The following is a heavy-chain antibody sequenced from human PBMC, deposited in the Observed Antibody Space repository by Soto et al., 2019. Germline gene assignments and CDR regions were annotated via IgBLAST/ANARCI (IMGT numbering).Heavy chain of an antibody. V-gene: IGHV1-18*01. D-gene: IGHD5-12*01. CDR1: GYTFINYH. CDR3: AKSPRGEMATD. Sequence: QVPLVQSGGEVKKPGASVTVSCTASGYTFINYHITWVRQTPGQGIEWMAWINTYNGMTDDAQKFQGRVTMTRDTSTSTAYMELRNLGSDDTAVYFCAKSPRGEMATDWGQGTLVTVSS. J-gene: IGHJ4*02. CDR2: INTYNGMT.